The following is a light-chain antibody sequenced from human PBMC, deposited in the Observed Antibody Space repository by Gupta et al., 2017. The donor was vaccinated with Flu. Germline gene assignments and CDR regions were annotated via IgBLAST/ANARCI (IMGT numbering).Light chain of an antibody. CDR2: DAS. J-gene: IGKJ2*01. V-gene: IGKV1-33*01. CDR3: QQYENLVA. CDR1: QDISNY. Sequence: DIHHPQSASSLSASVGDRVTITCQASQDISNYLNWYQQKPGKAPKLLIYDASNLETGVPSRFSGSGSGTEFTFTISSLQPEDIATYYCQQYENLVAFGQGTRLEIK.